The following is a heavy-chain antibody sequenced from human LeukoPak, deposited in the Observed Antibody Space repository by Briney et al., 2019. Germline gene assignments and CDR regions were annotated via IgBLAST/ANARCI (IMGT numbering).Heavy chain of an antibody. CDR2: INDSGSS. CDR3: AKGPHQQWPPMQY. V-gene: IGHV4-34*01. J-gene: IGHJ4*02. Sequence: SETLSLTCAVYGGSFSGYHWSWIRQSPGKGLDWIGEINDSGSSIYNPSLKNRVTISVDMSKNQFSVNLTSVTAADTGLYYCAKGPHQQWPPMQYWGQGSLVTVSS. D-gene: IGHD6-19*01. CDR1: GGSFSGYH.